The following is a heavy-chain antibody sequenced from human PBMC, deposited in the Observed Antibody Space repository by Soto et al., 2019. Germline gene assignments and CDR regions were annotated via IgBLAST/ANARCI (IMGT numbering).Heavy chain of an antibody. CDR1: GFTFSSYA. D-gene: IGHD2-21*01. CDR3: ARDKLLGSTVGYYFDY. CDR2: IWYDGSNK. V-gene: IGHV3-33*01. Sequence: QVQLVESGGGVVQPGRSLRLSCAASGFTFSSYAMHWVRQAPGKGLEGVAVIWYDGSNKYYADSVKGRFIISRENSKNTLYRQMNSLRAEDTAVYYCARDKLLGSTVGYYFDYWGQGTLVTVSS. J-gene: IGHJ4*02.